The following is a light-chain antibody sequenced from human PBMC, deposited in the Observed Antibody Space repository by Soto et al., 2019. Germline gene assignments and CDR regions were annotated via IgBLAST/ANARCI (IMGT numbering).Light chain of an antibody. J-gene: IGLJ7*01. CDR3: SSYAGSNSV. Sequence: QSALTQPPSASGSPGQSVTISCTGTSSDVGGYNYVSWYQLHPGKAPKLMIYEVSKRPSGVPDRFSGSKSGNTDSLTVSGLQAEDEADYYCSSYAGSNSVFGGGTQLTVL. CDR2: EVS. V-gene: IGLV2-8*01. CDR1: SSDVGGYNY.